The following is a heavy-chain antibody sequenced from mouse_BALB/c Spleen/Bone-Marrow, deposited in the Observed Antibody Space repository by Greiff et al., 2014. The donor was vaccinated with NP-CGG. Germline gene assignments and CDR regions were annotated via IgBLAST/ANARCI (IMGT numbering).Heavy chain of an antibody. Sequence: ESGPELVKPGASVKMSCKASGYTFTSYVMHWVKQKPGQGLEWIGYINPYNDGTKYNEKFKGKATPTSDKSSSTAYMELSSLTSEDSAVYYCARSLYGYDWYFDVWGAGTTVTVSS. CDR2: INPYNDGT. J-gene: IGHJ1*01. V-gene: IGHV1-14*01. D-gene: IGHD2-2*01. CDR1: GYTFTSYV. CDR3: ARSLYGYDWYFDV.